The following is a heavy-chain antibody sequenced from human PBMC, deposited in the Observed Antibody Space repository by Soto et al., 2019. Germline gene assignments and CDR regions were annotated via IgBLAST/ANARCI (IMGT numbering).Heavy chain of an antibody. J-gene: IGHJ6*02. D-gene: IGHD2-21*02. V-gene: IGHV3-53*01. CDR2: IYSGGST. Sequence: GGSLRLSCAASGFTVSSNYMSWVRQAPGKGLEWVSVIYSGGSTYYADSVKGRFTISRDNSKNTLYLQMNSLRAEDTAVYYCARELVVATAIRLYYYGMDVWGQGTTVTVSS. CDR1: GFTVSSNY. CDR3: ARELVVATAIRLYYYGMDV.